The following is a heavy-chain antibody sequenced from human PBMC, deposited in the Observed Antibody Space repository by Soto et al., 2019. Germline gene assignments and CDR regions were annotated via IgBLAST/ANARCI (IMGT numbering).Heavy chain of an antibody. D-gene: IGHD3-3*01. V-gene: IGHV3-30*18. CDR1: GFTFSSYG. J-gene: IGHJ6*02. CDR3: AKDMLDELRFLEWLLSPYYYYYYGMDV. Sequence: PGGSLRLSCAASGFTFSSYGMHWVRQAPGKGLEWVAVISYDGSNKYYADSVKGRFTISRDNSKNTLYLQMNSLRAEDTAVYYCAKDMLDELRFLEWLLSPYYYYYYGMDVWGQGTTVTVSS. CDR2: ISYDGSNK.